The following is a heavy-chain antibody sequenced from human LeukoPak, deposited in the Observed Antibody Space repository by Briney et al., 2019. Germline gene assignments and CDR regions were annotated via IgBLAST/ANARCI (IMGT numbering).Heavy chain of an antibody. V-gene: IGHV3-30-3*01. D-gene: IGHD2-2*01. CDR1: GFTFSSYA. Sequence: PGGSLRLSCAASGFTFSSYAAHWVRQAPGKGLEWVAVISYDGSITYYADSVKGRFTISRDNSKNTLYLLMNGLRPEDTAVYYCASREGYCSSTSCYEYNYYYMDLWGKGTTVTVSS. J-gene: IGHJ6*03. CDR2: ISYDGSIT. CDR3: ASREGYCSSTSCYEYNYYYMDL.